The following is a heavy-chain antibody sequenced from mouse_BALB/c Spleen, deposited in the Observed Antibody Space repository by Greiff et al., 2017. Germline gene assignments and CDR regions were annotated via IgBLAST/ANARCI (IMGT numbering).Heavy chain of an antibody. CDR2: ISSGGSYT. J-gene: IGHJ2*01. D-gene: IGHD1-1*01. V-gene: IGHV5-9-3*01. Sequence: EVQLVESGGGLVKPGGSLKLSCAASGFTFSSYAMSWVRQTPEKRLEWVATISSGGSYTYYPDSVKGRFTISRDNAKNTLYLQMSSLRSEDTAMYYCASPYYYGSSSFDYWGQGTTLTVSS. CDR3: ASPYYYGSSSFDY. CDR1: GFTFSSYA.